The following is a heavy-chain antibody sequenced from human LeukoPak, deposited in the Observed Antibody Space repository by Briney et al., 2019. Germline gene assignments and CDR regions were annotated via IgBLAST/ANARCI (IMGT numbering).Heavy chain of an antibody. CDR2: IYTSGST. D-gene: IGHD6-13*01. V-gene: IGHV4-61*02. CDR1: GGSISSGSYY. Sequence: SETLSLTCTVSGGSISSGSYYWSWIRQPAGKGLEWIGRIYTSGSTNYNPSLKSRVTISVDTSKNQFSLKLRSVTAADTAVYYCARISSSSWYNERGAFDVWGQGTMVTVSS. J-gene: IGHJ3*01. CDR3: ARISSSSWYNERGAFDV.